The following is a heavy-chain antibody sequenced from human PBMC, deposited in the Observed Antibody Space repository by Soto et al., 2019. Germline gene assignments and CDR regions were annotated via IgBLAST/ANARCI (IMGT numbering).Heavy chain of an antibody. CDR3: ARVGGMGEPVGVYFDY. D-gene: IGHD3-16*01. CDR2: IYYSGST. V-gene: IGHV4-61*03. Sequence: PXGTMSLTCIVSGGSISSGAYYWSWIRQLPGKGLEWIGYIYYSGSTYYNPSLKSRLTISVDTSKNHFSLKLTSVTAADTAVYYCARVGGMGEPVGVYFDYWGQGTLVTVSS. J-gene: IGHJ4*02. CDR1: GGSISSGAYY.